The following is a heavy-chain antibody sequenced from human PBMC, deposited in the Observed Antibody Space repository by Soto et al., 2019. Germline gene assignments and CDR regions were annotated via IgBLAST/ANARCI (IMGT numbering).Heavy chain of an antibody. CDR2: IKSKGSGATI. D-gene: IGHD3-22*01. V-gene: IGHV3-15*07. CDR3: THHSTFYHDNAV. CDR1: GFKFSDAW. J-gene: IGHJ3*01. Sequence: EEQLVESGGGWVEPGGSLRLSCAGSGFKFSDAWMNGIRQAPGKGLEWVGRIKSKGSGATIDYAGPVKGRFIISRDDSKSTVFLQMNSLKTDDTAVYFCTHHSTFYHDNAVWGQGTTVTVSS.